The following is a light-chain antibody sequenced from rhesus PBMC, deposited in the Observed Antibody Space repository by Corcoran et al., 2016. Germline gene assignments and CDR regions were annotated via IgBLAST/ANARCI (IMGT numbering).Light chain of an antibody. Sequence: DVVMTQSPLSLPVTPGQPASISCRSSQSLLHSNGNTYLSWFLQKPGQPPRRLIYKVSNRDSGVPDRFSGSGAGTDFTLKISRVEAEEVGVYYCMQGTHWPWTFGQGTKVEIK. J-gene: IGKJ1*01. CDR2: KVS. CDR3: MQGTHWPWT. V-gene: IGKV2-58*03. CDR1: QSLLHSNGNTY.